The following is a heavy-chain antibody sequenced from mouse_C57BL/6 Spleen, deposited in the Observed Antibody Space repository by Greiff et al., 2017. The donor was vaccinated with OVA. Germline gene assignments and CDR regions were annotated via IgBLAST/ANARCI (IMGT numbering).Heavy chain of an antibody. V-gene: IGHV7-3*01. CDR1: GFTFTDYY. CDR3: ASRNWDVDAMDY. D-gene: IGHD4-1*01. Sequence: EVQVVESGGGLVQPGGSLSLSCAASGFTFTDYYMSWVSQPPGKALEWLGFIRNKANGYTTEYSASVKGRFTISRDNSQSILYIQMNALRAEDSATYYCASRNWDVDAMDYWGQGTSVTVSS. CDR2: IRNKANGYTT. J-gene: IGHJ4*01.